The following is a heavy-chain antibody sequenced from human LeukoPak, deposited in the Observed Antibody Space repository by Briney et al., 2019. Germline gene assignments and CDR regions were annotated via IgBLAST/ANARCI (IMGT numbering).Heavy chain of an antibody. Sequence: SEALSLTCTVSGGSISSSSYYWGWIRQPPGKGLEWIGSIYHSGSTYYNPSLKSRVTISVDTSKNQFSLKLSSVTAADTAVYYCARDNVSGYSYGFDYWGRGTLVTVSS. CDR2: IYHSGST. CDR3: ARDNVSGYSYGFDY. V-gene: IGHV4-39*07. CDR1: GGSISSSSYY. D-gene: IGHD5-18*01. J-gene: IGHJ4*02.